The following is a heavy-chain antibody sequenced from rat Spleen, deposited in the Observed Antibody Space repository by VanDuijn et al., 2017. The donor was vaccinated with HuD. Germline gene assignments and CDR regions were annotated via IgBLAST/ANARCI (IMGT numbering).Heavy chain of an antibody. CDR1: GLSFSNYD. CDR2: ISYDGTAT. CDR3: ARQWDY. J-gene: IGHJ2*01. V-gene: IGHV5-25*01. Sequence: EVQLVESGGGLVQPGRSMKLSCAASGLSFSNYDMAWVRQAPTKGLEWVASISYDGTATYYRDSVKGRFTISRDNAKSTLYLQVDSPRSEDTAIYYCARQWDYWGQGVMVTISS.